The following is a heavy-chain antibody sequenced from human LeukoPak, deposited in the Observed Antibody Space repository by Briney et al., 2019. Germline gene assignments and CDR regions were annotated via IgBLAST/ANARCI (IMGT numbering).Heavy chain of an antibody. J-gene: IGHJ4*02. V-gene: IGHV1-2*02. CDR2: INPNSGGT. CDR1: GYTFTGYY. D-gene: IGHD3-22*01. Sequence: GASVKVSCKASGYTFTGYYMHWVRQAPGQGLEWMGWINPNSGGTNYAQKFQGRVTMTRDTPISTAYMELSRLRSDDTAVYYCARDALYDSSGYGLTGDFDYWGQGTLVTVSS. CDR3: ARDALYDSSGYGLTGDFDY.